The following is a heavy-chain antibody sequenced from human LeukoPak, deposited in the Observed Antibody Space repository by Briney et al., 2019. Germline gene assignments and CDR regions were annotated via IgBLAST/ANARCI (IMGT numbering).Heavy chain of an antibody. CDR2: ISGSGGDT. CDR3: AKAIYYYDSSGFRDYYYYMDV. J-gene: IGHJ6*03. Sequence: PGGSLRLSCAASGFTFSIYAMSWVRQAPGKGLEWVSVISGSGGDTYYADSVKGRFTISRDNSKNTLYLQMNSLRAEDTAVYYCAKAIYYYDSSGFRDYYYYMDVWGKGTTVTISS. D-gene: IGHD3-22*01. V-gene: IGHV3-23*01. CDR1: GFTFSIYA.